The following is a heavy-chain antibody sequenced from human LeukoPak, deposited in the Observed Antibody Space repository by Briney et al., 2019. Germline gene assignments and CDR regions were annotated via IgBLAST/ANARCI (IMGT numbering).Heavy chain of an antibody. CDR1: GYTFTSYD. CDR2: MNPNSGNT. D-gene: IGHD1-26*01. CDR3: ARGDLVGADDTNFDY. Sequence: GASVKVSCKASGYTFTSYDINSVRQATGQVLPWMTWMNPNSGNTGYAQKFQARVTITRNTSISTAYMELSSLRSEDTAVYYCARGDLVGADDTNFDYWGQATLVTVSS. V-gene: IGHV1-8*03. J-gene: IGHJ4*02.